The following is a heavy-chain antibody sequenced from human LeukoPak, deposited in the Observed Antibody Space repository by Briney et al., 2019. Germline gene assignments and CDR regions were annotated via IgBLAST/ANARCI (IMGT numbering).Heavy chain of an antibody. CDR3: ARDRSYYDSSGYYYSYWYFDL. CDR2: IYYSGST. CDR1: GGSISSGSYY. V-gene: IGHV4-61*01. J-gene: IGHJ2*01. D-gene: IGHD3-22*01. Sequence: SETLSLTCTVSGGSISSGSYYWSWIRQPPGKGLEWIGYIYYSGSTNYNPSLKSRVTISVDTSKNQFSLKLSSVTAADTAVYYCARDRSYYDSSGYYYSYWYFDLWGRGTLVTVSS.